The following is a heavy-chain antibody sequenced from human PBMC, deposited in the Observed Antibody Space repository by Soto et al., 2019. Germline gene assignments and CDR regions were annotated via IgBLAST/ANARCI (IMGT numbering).Heavy chain of an antibody. Sequence: QVTLKESGPVLVKPTETLTLTCTVSGFSLSNARMGVSWIRQPPGKGLEWLAHIFSYDERSYSTSLKSRLIISKDTSKSQVVLTMTNMDPVDTATYYCARIRWFGELTTGMDVWGQGTTVTVSS. V-gene: IGHV2-26*01. CDR1: GFSLSNARMG. CDR3: ARIRWFGELTTGMDV. J-gene: IGHJ6*02. CDR2: IFSYDER. D-gene: IGHD3-10*01.